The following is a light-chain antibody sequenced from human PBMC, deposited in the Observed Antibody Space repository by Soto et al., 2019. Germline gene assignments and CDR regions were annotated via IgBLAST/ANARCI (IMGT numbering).Light chain of an antibody. CDR1: SSNIGNNY. CDR2: ENN. Sequence: QSVLTQPPSVSAAPGQKVTISCSGSSSNIGNNYVSWYQQLPGTAPTLLIYENNKRPSGIPDRFSGSKSGTSATLGITGLQTGDEADYYCGTWDSSLSAEVFGTGTKLTVL. CDR3: GTWDSSLSAEV. V-gene: IGLV1-51*02. J-gene: IGLJ1*01.